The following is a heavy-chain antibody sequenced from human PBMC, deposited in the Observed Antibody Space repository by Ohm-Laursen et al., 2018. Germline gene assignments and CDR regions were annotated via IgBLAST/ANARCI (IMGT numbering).Heavy chain of an antibody. CDR1: GFTFSDYY. J-gene: IGHJ5*02. CDR3: ASYYGGYDP. Sequence: SLRLSCAASGFTFSDYYMSWIRQAPGKGLEWVSEIDRGGNGYYAESVKGRFTISRDNSKNTIYLQMNNLRAEDSAVYYCASYYGGYDPWGQGTLVTVSS. V-gene: IGHV3-53*01. D-gene: IGHD4-23*01. CDR2: IDRGGNG.